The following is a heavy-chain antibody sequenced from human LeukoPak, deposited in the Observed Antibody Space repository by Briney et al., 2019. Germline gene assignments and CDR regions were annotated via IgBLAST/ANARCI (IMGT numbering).Heavy chain of an antibody. CDR1: GGSISSNTYY. J-gene: IGHJ4*02. Sequence: SETLSLTCSVSGGSISSNTYYWGWIRQPPGKGLEWIGSFYLSGSSYYNPSLKSRVTISVDTSKNQFSLKLSSVTAADTAVYYCARAAKKYSSGWYSLDYWGQGTLVTVSS. CDR2: FYLSGSS. V-gene: IGHV4-39*07. D-gene: IGHD6-19*01. CDR3: ARAAKKYSSGWYSLDY.